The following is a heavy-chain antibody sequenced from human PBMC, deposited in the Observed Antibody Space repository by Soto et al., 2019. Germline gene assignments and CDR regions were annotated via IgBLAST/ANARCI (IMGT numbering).Heavy chain of an antibody. CDR3: ARAPARYYYDSSGYYYGDYFDY. Sequence: TSETLSLTCAVSGGSISSGGYSWSWIRQPPGKGLEWIGYIYHSGSTYYNPSLKSRVTISVDRSKNQFSLKLSSVTAADTAVYYCARAPARYYYDSSGYYYGDYFDYWGQGTLVTVSS. J-gene: IGHJ4*02. CDR2: IYHSGST. D-gene: IGHD3-22*01. V-gene: IGHV4-30-2*01. CDR1: GGSISSGGYS.